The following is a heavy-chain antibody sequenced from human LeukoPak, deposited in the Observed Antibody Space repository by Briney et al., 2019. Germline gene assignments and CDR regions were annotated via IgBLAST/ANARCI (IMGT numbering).Heavy chain of an antibody. J-gene: IGHJ3*02. CDR1: GGSISSSSYY. Sequence: SQTLSLTCTVSGGSISSSSYYWSWIRQHPGKGLEWIGYVYYSGSTNYNPSLRSRLTISVDTSQNQFSLKLSSVTAADTAVYYCARVDDSSGSLAHAFDIWGQGTMVTVSS. CDR2: VYYSGST. CDR3: ARVDDSSGSLAHAFDI. V-gene: IGHV4-31*03. D-gene: IGHD3-22*01.